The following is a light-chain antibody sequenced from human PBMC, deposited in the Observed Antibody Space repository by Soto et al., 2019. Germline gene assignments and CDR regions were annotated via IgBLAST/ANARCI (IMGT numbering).Light chain of an antibody. CDR1: QSVDNN. J-gene: IGKJ5*01. CDR2: GSF. CDR3: QQYNDRPPIT. Sequence: EIVMTQSPVILSASPGESATLSCRASQSVDNNVAWYQQKPGQAPRLLIVGSFARATGIPASFSGSGSGSEFTLTISGLQSEDFAVYYCQQYNDRPPITFGQGTRLEIK. V-gene: IGKV3-15*01.